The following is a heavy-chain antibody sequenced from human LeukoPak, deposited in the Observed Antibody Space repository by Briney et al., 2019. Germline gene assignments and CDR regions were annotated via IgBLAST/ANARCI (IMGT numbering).Heavy chain of an antibody. CDR3: ARDSYFSSDY. D-gene: IGHD6-6*01. CDR1: GFTFSSHW. V-gene: IGHV3-7*05. Sequence: GGSLRLSCAASGFTFSSHWMSWVRQAPGKGLEWVANIKQDGSEKYYVDSVKGRFTISRDNAKNSLYLQMDSLRAEDTAVYYCARDSYFSSDYWGQGTLVTVSS. J-gene: IGHJ4*02. CDR2: IKQDGSEK.